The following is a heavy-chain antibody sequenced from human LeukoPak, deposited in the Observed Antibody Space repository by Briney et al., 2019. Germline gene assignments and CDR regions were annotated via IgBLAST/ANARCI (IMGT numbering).Heavy chain of an antibody. CDR1: GFTFSSYS. J-gene: IGHJ4*02. CDR3: ARGVDFWSGYYNEGFDY. V-gene: IGHV3-21*01. D-gene: IGHD3-3*01. CDR2: ISSSSSYI. Sequence: GGSLRLSCAASGFTFSSYSMNWVRQAPGKGLEWVSSISSSSSYIYYADSVKGRFTVSRDNAKNSLYLQMNSLRAEDTAVYYCARGVDFWSGYYNEGFDYWGQGTLVTVSS.